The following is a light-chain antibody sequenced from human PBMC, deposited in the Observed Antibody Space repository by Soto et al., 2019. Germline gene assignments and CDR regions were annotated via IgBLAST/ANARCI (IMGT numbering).Light chain of an antibody. Sequence: DIQMTQSPSSLSASVGDRVTITCRASQSISSYLNWYQQKPGKAPKLLIYAASSLQSGVPSRFSGSGSGTDFTLTISSLQPEDFATYYCQQSYSTPMGLGPGTKVDIK. V-gene: IGKV1-39*01. CDR1: QSISSY. CDR3: QQSYSTPMG. CDR2: AAS. J-gene: IGKJ3*01.